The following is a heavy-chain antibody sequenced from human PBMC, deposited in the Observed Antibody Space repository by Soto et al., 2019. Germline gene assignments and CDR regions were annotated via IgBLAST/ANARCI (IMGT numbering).Heavy chain of an antibody. CDR1: GFTFDDYG. Sequence: SLRLSCGASGFTFDDYGMHWVRQAPGKGLEWVSSISWNSGRIGYADSVKGRLTISRDNVKNSLYLQMNSLRAEDTALYYCARSGEFSASDYFGFWGQGTLVTVSS. V-gene: IGHV3-9*01. CDR3: ARSGEFSASDYFGF. J-gene: IGHJ4*02. CDR2: ISWNSGRI. D-gene: IGHD3-10*01.